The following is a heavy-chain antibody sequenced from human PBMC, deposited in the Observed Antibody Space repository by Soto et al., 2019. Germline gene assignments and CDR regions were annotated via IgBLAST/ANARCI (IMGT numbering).Heavy chain of an antibody. D-gene: IGHD1-26*01. CDR1: GYTFVNYG. CDR2: MRPYTGDT. J-gene: IGHJ4*02. V-gene: IGHV1-18*01. CDR3: ARPSSGSMRHYFDS. Sequence: QIQLVQSGAEVRKPGPSVRVSCATSGYTFVNYGITWVRQAPGQGPEWMGWMRPYTGDTSYSQRFQGRLTLTRDTSRNTAYMELRSLTSDDTGVYYCARPSSGSMRHYFDSWGQGALVTVS.